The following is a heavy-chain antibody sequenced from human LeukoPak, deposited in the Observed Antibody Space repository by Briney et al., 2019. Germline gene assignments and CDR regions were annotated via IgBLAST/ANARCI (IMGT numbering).Heavy chain of an antibody. D-gene: IGHD3-3*01. CDR3: ARGAKFGVVTY. CDR2: IYYSGST. V-gene: IGHV4-59*12. J-gene: IGHJ4*02. Sequence: SETLSLTCTVSGDSISPYYWSWIRQPPGKGLEWIGYIYYSGSTNYNPSLKSRVTISVDTSKNQFSLKLSSVTAADTAAYYCARGAKFGVVTYWGQGTLVTVSS. CDR1: GDSISPYY.